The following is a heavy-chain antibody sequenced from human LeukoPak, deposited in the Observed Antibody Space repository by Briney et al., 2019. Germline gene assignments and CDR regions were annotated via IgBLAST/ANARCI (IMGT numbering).Heavy chain of an antibody. V-gene: IGHV4-4*07. CDR3: ARIFDRDI. CDR2: IHGTLGST. CDR1: GGPTRNSY. Sequence: PSETLSLTCTVSGGPTRNSYWSWVRHSAGTGMQWIGRIHGTLGSTNHNPSLKSRVVMSLDTSSNQFSLRLSAMSAADTATYYCARIFDRDIWGQGTLVTVSP. J-gene: IGHJ3*02. D-gene: IGHD3-3*01.